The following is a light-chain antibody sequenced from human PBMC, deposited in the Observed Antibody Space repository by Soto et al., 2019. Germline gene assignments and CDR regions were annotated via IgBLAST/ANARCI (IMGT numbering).Light chain of an antibody. J-gene: IGKJ4*01. CDR3: QQYNDWPPLT. CDR1: QSVSGN. V-gene: IGKV3-15*01. CDR2: GAS. Sequence: EIVMTQSPATLSVSPGERATLSCRASQSVSGNLAWYQQKPGQAPRLLIYGASTRATGIPARFSGSGSGTEYTLTITSLQSEDFAVYYCQQYNDWPPLTFGGGTKVEIK.